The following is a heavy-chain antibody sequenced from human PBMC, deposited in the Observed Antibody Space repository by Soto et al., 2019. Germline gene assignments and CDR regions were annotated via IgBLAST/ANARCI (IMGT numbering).Heavy chain of an antibody. CDR3: AKLAFYDSSGYYYIRDY. CDR1: GFTFSSYA. D-gene: IGHD3-22*01. V-gene: IGHV3-23*01. CDR2: ISGSGGST. Sequence: GGSLRLSCAASGFTFSSYAMSWVRQAPGKGLEWVSAISGSGGSTYYADSVKGRFTISRDNSKNTLYLQMNSLRAEDTAVYYCAKLAFYDSSGYYYIRDYWGQGTLVTVSS. J-gene: IGHJ4*02.